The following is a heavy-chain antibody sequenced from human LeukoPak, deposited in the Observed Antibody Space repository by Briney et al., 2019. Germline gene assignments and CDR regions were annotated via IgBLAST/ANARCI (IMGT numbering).Heavy chain of an antibody. CDR2: INHSGST. Sequence: PSETLSLTCAVYGGSFSGYYWSWIRQPPGKGLEWIGEINHSGSTNYTPSLKSRVTISVDTSKNQFSLKLSSVTAADTAVYYCARGRGMVRGVIITYFDYWGQGTLVTVSS. J-gene: IGHJ4*02. D-gene: IGHD3-10*01. V-gene: IGHV4-34*01. CDR3: ARGRGMVRGVIITYFDY. CDR1: GGSFSGYY.